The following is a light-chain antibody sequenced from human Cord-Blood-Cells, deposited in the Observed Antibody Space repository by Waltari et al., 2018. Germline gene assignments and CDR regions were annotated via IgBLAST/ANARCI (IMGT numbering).Light chain of an antibody. V-gene: IGKV1-39*01. CDR1: QSISSY. CDR2: GAS. CDR3: QQSYSTPFT. Sequence: DIQMTQSPSSLYASVGGRVPITCRASQSISSYLNWYQQKPGKAPKLLIYGASRLQSGIPSRFSGSGSGTDFTLTISSLQPEDFATYYCQQSYSTPFTFGGGTKVEIK. J-gene: IGKJ4*02.